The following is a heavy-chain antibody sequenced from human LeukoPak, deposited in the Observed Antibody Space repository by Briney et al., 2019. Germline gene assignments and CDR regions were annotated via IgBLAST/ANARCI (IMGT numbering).Heavy chain of an antibody. CDR2: IYYSGST. Sequence: SETLSLTCTVSGGSISSSSYYWGWIRQPPGKGLEWIGSIYYSGSTYYNPSLKSRVTISVDTSNNQFSLKLSSVTAADTAVYYCARGHSSGYFREPDHFDYWGQGTLVTVSS. CDR1: GGSISSSSYY. V-gene: IGHV4-39*01. CDR3: ARGHSSGYFREPDHFDY. D-gene: IGHD3-22*01. J-gene: IGHJ4*02.